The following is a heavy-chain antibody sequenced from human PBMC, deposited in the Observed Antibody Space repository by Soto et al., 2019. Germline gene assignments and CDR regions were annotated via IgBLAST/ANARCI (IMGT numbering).Heavy chain of an antibody. CDR3: ARCDNRNSHYGVDV. Sequence: SETLSLPRPVSGCYLSRSSYYWGWFRKSPGQGLEWIGEINHRGSSDYNPSLKSRVTLSIDASMNHVTLELNSVNAADTPVYYCARCDNRNSHYGVDVWSQGTAVTVSS. V-gene: IGHV4-39*02. J-gene: IGHJ6*02. CDR2: INHRGSS. CDR1: GCYLSRSSYY. D-gene: IGHD1-7*01.